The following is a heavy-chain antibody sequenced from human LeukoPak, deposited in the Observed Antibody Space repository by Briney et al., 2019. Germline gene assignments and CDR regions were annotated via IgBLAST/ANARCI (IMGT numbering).Heavy chain of an antibody. CDR3: ARAPTITTLVVHD. CDR2: IRDSGHST. Sequence: GRSLRLSCAASGFTFSSYAMSLVRQAPGKGLEWVSAIRDSGHSTYYADSVKSRFTISRDNSKNTLYLHMNSLRAEDTAVYYCARAPTITTLVVHDWGQGTLVTVSS. CDR1: GFTFSSYA. J-gene: IGHJ4*02. D-gene: IGHD3-22*01. V-gene: IGHV3-23*01.